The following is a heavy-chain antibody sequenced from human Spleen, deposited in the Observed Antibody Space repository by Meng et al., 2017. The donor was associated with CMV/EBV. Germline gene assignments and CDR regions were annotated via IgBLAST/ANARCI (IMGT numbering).Heavy chain of an antibody. Sequence: SCKPSGSTFTNSYIHWVRQAPGQGLEWMARINPSGDTTTYAQKFQGRVTLTSDTSTTTVSLELTSLRSEDTAVYYCTRDTPGEDKWDWGQGTLVTVSS. CDR1: GSTFTNSY. D-gene: IGHD2-15*01. CDR2: INPSGDTT. CDR3: TRDTPGEDKWD. J-gene: IGHJ1*01. V-gene: IGHV1-46*01.